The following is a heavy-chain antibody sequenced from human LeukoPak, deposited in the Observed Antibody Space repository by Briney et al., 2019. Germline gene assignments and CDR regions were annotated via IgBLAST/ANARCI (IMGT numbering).Heavy chain of an antibody. Sequence: ASVKVSCKASGYTFTSYDINWVRQATGQGLEWMGWMNPNSGNTGYAQKFQGRVTMTRNTSISTAYMELSSLRSEDTAVYYCARWGPWIQTSFYYGMDVWGQGTTVTVSS. CDR2: MNPNSGNT. V-gene: IGHV1-8*02. J-gene: IGHJ6*02. CDR1: GYTFTSYD. CDR3: ARWGPWIQTSFYYGMDV. D-gene: IGHD5-18*01.